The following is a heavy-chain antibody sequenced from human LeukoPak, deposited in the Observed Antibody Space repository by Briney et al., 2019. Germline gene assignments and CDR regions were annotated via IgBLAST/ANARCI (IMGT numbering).Heavy chain of an antibody. CDR3: ASALTTVTPHFHY. CDR2: IDTDGSSA. J-gene: IGHJ4*02. Sequence: PGRSPSLSCAAVALSLVNNWPHSVRHAPGKGLVWVSRIDTDGSSATYADSVKGRFTISRDNAKNRVYLQMNSLRVEDTVFYSCASALTTVTPHFHYWGQGTLVTVSS. CDR1: ALSLVNNW. D-gene: IGHD4-17*01. V-gene: IGHV3-74*01.